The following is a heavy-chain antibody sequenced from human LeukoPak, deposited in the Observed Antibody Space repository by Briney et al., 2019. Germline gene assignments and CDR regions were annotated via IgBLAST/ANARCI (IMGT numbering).Heavy chain of an antibody. Sequence: PGGSLRLSCVVSGFSFGNSYMTWIRQTPGKGLESLAYISGSGSDIYYADSVKGRFTISRDNAKNSLYLQMNSLRAEDTAVYYCARDGSLFAAIAAAGTTDYWGQGTLVTVSS. J-gene: IGHJ4*02. D-gene: IGHD6-13*01. CDR1: GFSFGNSY. CDR3: ARDGSLFAAIAAAGTTDY. CDR2: ISGSGSDI. V-gene: IGHV3-11*01.